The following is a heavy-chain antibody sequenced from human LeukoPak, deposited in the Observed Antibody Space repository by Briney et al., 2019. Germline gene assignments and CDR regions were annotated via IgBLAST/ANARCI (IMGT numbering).Heavy chain of an antibody. J-gene: IGHJ4*02. CDR1: GGTFSSYA. CDR3: ARETYSNILTGTDY. V-gene: IGHV1-69*06. CDR2: IIPIFGTA. D-gene: IGHD3-9*01. Sequence: SVKVSCKASGGTFSSYAISWVRQAPGQGLEWMGGIIPIFGTANYAQKFQGRVTITADKSTSTAYMELSSLTSDDTAVYYCARETYSNILTGTDYWGPGTLVTVSS.